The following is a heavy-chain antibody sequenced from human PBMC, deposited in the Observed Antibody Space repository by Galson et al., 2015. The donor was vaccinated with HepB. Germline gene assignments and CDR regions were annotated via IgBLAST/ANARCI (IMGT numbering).Heavy chain of an antibody. V-gene: IGHV2-5*02. CDR2: IYWDDDK. CDR1: GFSLSTSGVG. Sequence: PALVKPTQTLTLTCTFSGFSLSTSGVGVGWIRQPPGKALEWLALIYWDDDKRYSPSLKSRLTITKDTSKNQVVLTMTNMDPVDTATYYCAHSGSGWYSVVYFDYWGQGTLVTVSS. J-gene: IGHJ4*02. D-gene: IGHD6-19*01. CDR3: AHSGSGWYSVVYFDY.